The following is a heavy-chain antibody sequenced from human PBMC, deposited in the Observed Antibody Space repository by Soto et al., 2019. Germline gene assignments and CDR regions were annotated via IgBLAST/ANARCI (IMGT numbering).Heavy chain of an antibody. J-gene: IGHJ4*02. CDR2: TSSGSSYI. Sequence: EVQLVESGGGLVKPGGSLRLSCAASGFTFRSYSMNWVRQAPGKGLEWVSSTSSGSSYIYYADSVKGRFTISRDNAKNSLYLQMNSLRAEDTAVYYCARDYNDYSGHPHFDYWGQGTLVTVSS. CDR1: GFTFRSYS. D-gene: IGHD4-4*01. CDR3: ARDYNDYSGHPHFDY. V-gene: IGHV3-21*02.